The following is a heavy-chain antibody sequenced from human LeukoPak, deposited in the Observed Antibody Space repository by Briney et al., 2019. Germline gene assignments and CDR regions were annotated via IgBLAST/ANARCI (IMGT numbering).Heavy chain of an antibody. V-gene: IGHV3-30-3*01. D-gene: IGHD6-6*01. CDR1: GFTFSSYA. J-gene: IGHJ4*02. CDR3: ARDPPGEYSSSSFELSHYFDY. Sequence: GGSLRLSCAASGFTFSSYAMHWVRQAPGKGLEWVAVISYDGSNKYYADSVKGRFTISRDNSKNTLYLQMNSLRAEDTAVYYCARDPPGEYSSSSFELSHYFDYWGQGTLVTVSS. CDR2: ISYDGSNK.